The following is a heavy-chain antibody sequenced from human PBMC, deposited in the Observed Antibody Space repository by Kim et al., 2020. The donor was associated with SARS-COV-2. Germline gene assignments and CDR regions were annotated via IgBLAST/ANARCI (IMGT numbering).Heavy chain of an antibody. V-gene: IGHV3-33*01. CDR3: ARDRAARNFEH. J-gene: IGHJ4*02. Sequence: ADAGKGRFAISRDNSKNTVYLQMNTLGAEDTAMYYCARDRAARNFEHWGQGILVTVSS. D-gene: IGHD5-18*01.